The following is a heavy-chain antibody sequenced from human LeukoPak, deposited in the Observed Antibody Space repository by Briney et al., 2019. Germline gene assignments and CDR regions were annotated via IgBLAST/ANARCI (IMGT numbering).Heavy chain of an antibody. Sequence: ASETLSLTCTVSGGSIKTGGYSWTWIRQPAGKGLEWIGRIYISGNTDQNPSLKSRVTISVDTSKNQLSVKLNSVTAADTAVYYCARRVVSAAPSTQSNWLDPWGQGALVIVSS. V-gene: IGHV4-61*02. CDR1: GGSIKTGGYS. J-gene: IGHJ5*02. D-gene: IGHD2-15*01. CDR3: ARRVVSAAPSTQSNWLDP. CDR2: IYISGNT.